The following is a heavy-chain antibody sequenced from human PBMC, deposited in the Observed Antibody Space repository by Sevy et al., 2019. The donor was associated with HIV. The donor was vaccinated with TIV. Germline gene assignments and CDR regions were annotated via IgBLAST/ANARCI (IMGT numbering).Heavy chain of an antibody. J-gene: IGHJ4*02. D-gene: IGHD3-16*01. CDR3: ARGRITFLDD. V-gene: IGHV4-39*01. CDR2: IYCGGST. CDR1: GGPISTCTNF. Sequence: SDTLSLTCIVSGGPISTCTNFWGWIRQPPGKGLEWIGSIYCGGSTYYNPSLKSRVAISVDTSKNQFSLKVNSVSAADTAVYYCARGRITFLDDWGQGALVTVSS.